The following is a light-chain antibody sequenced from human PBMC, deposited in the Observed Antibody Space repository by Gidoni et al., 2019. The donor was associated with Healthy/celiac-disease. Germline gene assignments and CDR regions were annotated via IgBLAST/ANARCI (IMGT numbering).Light chain of an antibody. CDR1: SSNIGAGYD. V-gene: IGLV1-40*01. CDR3: PSYDSSLSGSVV. Sequence: QSVLTQPPAVSGAPGQRATISCTGSSSNIGAGYDVHWYQQLPGTAPKLLIYGNSKRPSGVPDRFSGSKSGTSASLAITGLQAEDEADYYCPSYDSSLSGSVVFGGGTKLTVL. CDR2: GNS. J-gene: IGLJ2*01.